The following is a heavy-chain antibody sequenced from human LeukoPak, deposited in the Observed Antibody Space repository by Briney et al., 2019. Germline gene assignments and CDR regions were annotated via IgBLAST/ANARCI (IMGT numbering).Heavy chain of an antibody. CDR2: INPSGGST. CDR1: GYTFTSYY. D-gene: IGHD3-10*01. CDR3: ARAGDQASDGSGSYYNPRNPRYYYYYYMDV. J-gene: IGHJ6*03. Sequence: ASVKVSCKASGYTFTSYYMHWVRQAPGQGLEWMGIINPSGGSTSYAQKFQGRVTMTRDMSTSTVYMELSSLRSEDTAVYYCARAGDQASDGSGSYYNPRNPRYYYYYYMDVWGKGTTVTVSS. V-gene: IGHV1-46*01.